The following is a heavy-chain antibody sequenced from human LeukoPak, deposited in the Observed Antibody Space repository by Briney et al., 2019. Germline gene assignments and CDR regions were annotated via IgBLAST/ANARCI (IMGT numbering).Heavy chain of an antibody. CDR1: GGSISSGSYY. D-gene: IGHD3-10*01. Sequence: SQTLSLTCTVSGGSISSGSYYWSWIRQPAGKGLEWIGRIYTSGSTNYNPSLKSRVTISVDTSKNQFSLKLSSVTAADTAVYYCAREGPMVRGVTNTPRLYYFDYWGQGTLVTVSS. J-gene: IGHJ4*02. V-gene: IGHV4-61*02. CDR3: AREGPMVRGVTNTPRLYYFDY. CDR2: IYTSGST.